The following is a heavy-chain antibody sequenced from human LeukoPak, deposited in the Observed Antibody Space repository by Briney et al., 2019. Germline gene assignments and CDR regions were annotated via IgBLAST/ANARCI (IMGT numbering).Heavy chain of an antibody. D-gene: IGHD4-17*01. CDR2: INHSGST. CDR1: GGSFSGYY. J-gene: IGHJ5*02. CDR3: ARDEDTTGHYGRFS. Sequence: PSETLSLTCAVYGGSFSGYYWSWIRQPPGKGLEWIGEINHSGSTNYNPSLKSRVTISVDTSKNQFSLKLSYVTAADTAVYYCARDEDTTGHYGRFSWGQGTLVTVSS. V-gene: IGHV4-34*01.